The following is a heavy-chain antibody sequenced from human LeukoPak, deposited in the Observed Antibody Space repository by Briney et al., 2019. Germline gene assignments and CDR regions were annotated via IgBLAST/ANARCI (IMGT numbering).Heavy chain of an antibody. D-gene: IGHD2-2*01. Sequence: PGGSLRLSCAASGFTFSNAWMSWVRQAPGKGLEWVGRIKSKTDGGTTDYVAPVKGRFSISRDDSKNTLYLQMNGLKTEDTAVYYCTTVVGSSSSWEWYFDLWGRGTLATVSS. CDR1: GFTFSNAW. J-gene: IGHJ2*01. CDR3: TTVVGSSSSWEWYFDL. V-gene: IGHV3-15*05. CDR2: IKSKTDGGTT.